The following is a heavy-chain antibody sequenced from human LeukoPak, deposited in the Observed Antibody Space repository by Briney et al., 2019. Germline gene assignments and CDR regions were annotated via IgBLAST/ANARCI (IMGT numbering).Heavy chain of an antibody. D-gene: IGHD1-26*01. Sequence: PGGSLRLSCAASAFSLSAYNMNWVRQAPGKGLEWVSSISYTGTYIYYADSVKGRFTISRDNAQNSLYLQMNSLRAEDTAIYYCVRDRGAYRPIDYWGQGTLVTVSS. V-gene: IGHV3-21*04. CDR2: ISYTGTYI. CDR1: AFSLSAYN. J-gene: IGHJ4*02. CDR3: VRDRGAYRPIDY.